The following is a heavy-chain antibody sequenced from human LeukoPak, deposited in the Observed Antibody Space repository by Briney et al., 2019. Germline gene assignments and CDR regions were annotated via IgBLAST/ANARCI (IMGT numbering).Heavy chain of an antibody. J-gene: IGHJ4*02. V-gene: IGHV4-39*02. CDR2: IYYSGNT. Sequence: SETLSLTCTVSGDSLSSPSHHWAWMRQRPGKGLEGIASIYYSGNTYDNPSIKSRLRVGIDANKNYLSLKLSSVTAADTAVYFCTREFTSTSGDWGQGTLVTVSS. CDR1: GDSLSSPSHH. CDR3: TREFTSTSGD. D-gene: IGHD1-1*01.